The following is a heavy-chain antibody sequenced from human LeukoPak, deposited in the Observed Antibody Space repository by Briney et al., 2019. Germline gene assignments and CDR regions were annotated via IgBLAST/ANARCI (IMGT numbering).Heavy chain of an antibody. CDR3: VRDLGGRSGH. J-gene: IGHJ4*02. Sequence: PGGSLRLSCAASGFTFSSNGMHWVRQAPGKGLVWVSRINEDGSTTNYADSVKGRFTISRDNAKNTLYLQMNSLRAEDTAVYYCVRDLGGRSGHWGQGTLVTVSS. D-gene: IGHD1-26*01. CDR2: INEDGSTT. CDR1: GFTFSSNG. V-gene: IGHV3-74*01.